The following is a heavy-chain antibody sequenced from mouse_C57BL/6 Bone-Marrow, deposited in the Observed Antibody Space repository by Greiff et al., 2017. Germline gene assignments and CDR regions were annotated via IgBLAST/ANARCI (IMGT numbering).Heavy chain of an antibody. Sequence: EVTLMESGGDLVKPGGSLKLSCAASGFTFSSYGMSWVRQTPDKRLEWVATISSGGSYTYYPDSVKGRFTISRDNAKNTLYLQMSSLKSEDTAMYYCARHGMVTRAWFAYWGQGTLVTVSA. CDR3: ARHGMVTRAWFAY. CDR2: ISSGGSYT. J-gene: IGHJ3*01. D-gene: IGHD2-3*01. CDR1: GFTFSSYG. V-gene: IGHV5-6*01.